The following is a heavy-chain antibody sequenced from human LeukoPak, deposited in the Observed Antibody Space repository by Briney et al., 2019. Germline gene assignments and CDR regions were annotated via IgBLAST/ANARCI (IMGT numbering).Heavy chain of an antibody. Sequence: GGSPRLSCAASRFTFENYGMHWIRQAPGKGLEWVAVIWFDGSNEYYADSVKGRFTVSRDNSKNTLYLQMNSLRAEDTAVYYCARLAGQDSYNLGILDYWGQGTLVTVSS. D-gene: IGHD5-24*01. V-gene: IGHV3-33*01. CDR2: IWFDGSNE. CDR3: ARLAGQDSYNLGILDY. CDR1: RFTFENYG. J-gene: IGHJ4*02.